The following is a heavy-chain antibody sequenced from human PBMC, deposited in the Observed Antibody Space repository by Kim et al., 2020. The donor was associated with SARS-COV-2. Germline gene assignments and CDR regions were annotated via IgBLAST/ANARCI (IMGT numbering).Heavy chain of an antibody. CDR1: GVSISSSTYY. CDR3: ASHLEYYYYYMDV. Sequence: SETLSLTCTVSGVSISSSTYYWGWIRQPPGKGLEWIATIHSSGSTHYNPALKSRATISVDTAKNQFALRLSSVTAADTAVYFCASHLEYYYYYMDVWGKG. V-gene: IGHV4-39*01. J-gene: IGHJ6*03. CDR2: IHSSGST.